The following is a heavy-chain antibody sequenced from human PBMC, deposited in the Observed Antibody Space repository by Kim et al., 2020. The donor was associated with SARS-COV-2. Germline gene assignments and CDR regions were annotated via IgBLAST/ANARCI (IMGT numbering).Heavy chain of an antibody. CDR1: GGSISSYY. CDR3: ARERGPYSSSWYDY. Sequence: SETLSLTCTVSGGSISSYYWSWIRQPPGKGLEWIGYIYYSGSTNYNPSLKSRVTISVDTSKNQFSLKLSSVTAADTAVYYCARERGPYSSSWYDYWGQGTLVTVSS. D-gene: IGHD6-13*01. J-gene: IGHJ4*02. CDR2: IYYSGST. V-gene: IGHV4-59*01.